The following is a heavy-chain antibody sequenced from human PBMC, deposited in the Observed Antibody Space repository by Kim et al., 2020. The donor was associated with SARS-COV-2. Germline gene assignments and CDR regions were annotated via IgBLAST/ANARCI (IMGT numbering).Heavy chain of an antibody. D-gene: IGHD3-10*02. CDR2: IYSGGST. CDR1: GFTVSSNY. V-gene: IGHV3-66*01. J-gene: IGHJ3*02. CDR3: ARDIVRDRAFDI. Sequence: LSLTCAASGFTVSSNYMSWVRQAPGKGLEWVSVIYSGGSTYYADSVKGRFTISRDNSKNTLYLQMNSLRAEDTAVYYCARDIVRDRAFDIWGQGTMVTVSS.